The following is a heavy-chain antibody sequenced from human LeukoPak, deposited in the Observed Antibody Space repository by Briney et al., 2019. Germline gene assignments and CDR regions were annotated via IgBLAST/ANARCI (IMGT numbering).Heavy chain of an antibody. CDR3: VRGGWLRWFDP. J-gene: IGHJ5*02. Sequence: SETLSLTCAVYGGSFSGYYWSWIRQPPGKGLEWIGEINHSGSTNYNPSLKSRVTISVDTSKNQFSLKLSSVTAADTAVYYCVRGGWLRWFDPWGQGTLVTVSS. V-gene: IGHV4-34*01. D-gene: IGHD5-12*01. CDR2: INHSGST. CDR1: GGSFSGYY.